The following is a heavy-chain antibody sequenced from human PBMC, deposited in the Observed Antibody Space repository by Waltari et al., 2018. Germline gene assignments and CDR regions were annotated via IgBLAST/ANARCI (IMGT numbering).Heavy chain of an antibody. CDR2: IIPIFGTA. CDR1: GGTFSSYA. V-gene: IGHV1-69*05. J-gene: IGHJ4*02. D-gene: IGHD3-10*01. CDR3: ARGAVRGVMPPLFDY. Sequence: QVQLVQSGAEVTKPGSSVKVSCKASGGTFSSYAISWVRHAPGQGLEWMGGIIPIFGTANYAQKFQGRVTITTDESTSTAYMELSSLRSEDTAVYYCARGAVRGVMPPLFDYWGQGTLVTVSS.